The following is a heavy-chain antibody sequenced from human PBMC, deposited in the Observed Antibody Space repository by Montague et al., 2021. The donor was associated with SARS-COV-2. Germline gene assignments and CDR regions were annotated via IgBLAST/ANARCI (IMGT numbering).Heavy chain of an antibody. D-gene: IGHD3-10*01. CDR2: IYHSGST. J-gene: IGHJ5*02. Sequence: SETLSLTCAVSGGPITGYYWNWIRQPPGKGLEYIGYIYHSGSTTYNPPLKSRVSISVDTSKNQFSLELRSVTAADTAVYYCARGLENYGSGSHHFDPWGQGIRVTVSS. CDR1: GGPITGYY. V-gene: IGHV4-59*01. CDR3: ARGLENYGSGSHHFDP.